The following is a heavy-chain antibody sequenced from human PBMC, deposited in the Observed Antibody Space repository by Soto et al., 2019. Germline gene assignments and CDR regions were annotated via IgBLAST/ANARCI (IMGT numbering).Heavy chain of an antibody. J-gene: IGHJ4*02. CDR2: ISGSGTTT. V-gene: IGHV3-23*02. Sequence: EVQFVESGGGLQQPGGSLRLSCAASGFPFRTHAMSWVRQAPGKGREWVSVISGSGTTTFSGDSVKGRFTISRDNSKNTLALEMNSLRVEDTAIYYCAKHTVTETDEDSDYKYFDFWGQGTLVTVSS. CDR3: AKHTVTETDEDSDYKYFDF. CDR1: GFPFRTHA. D-gene: IGHD4-4*01.